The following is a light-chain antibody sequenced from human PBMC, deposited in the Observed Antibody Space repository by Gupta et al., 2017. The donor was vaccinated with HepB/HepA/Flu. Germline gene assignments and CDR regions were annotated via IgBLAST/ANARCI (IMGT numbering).Light chain of an antibody. Sequence: QSVLTQPHSVSGPPGQRVPISCPGRSSNIGAGYDVHWYQQLPGTAPKLLIYGNSNRPSGVPDRFSGSKSGTSASLAITGLQAEDEAYYYCQSYDSSLSVVVFGGGTKLTVL. CDR1: SSNIGAGYD. J-gene: IGLJ2*01. CDR2: GNS. V-gene: IGLV1-40*01. CDR3: QSYDSSLSVVV.